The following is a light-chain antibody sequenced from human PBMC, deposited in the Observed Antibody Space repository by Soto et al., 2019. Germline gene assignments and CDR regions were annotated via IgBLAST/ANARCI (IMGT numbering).Light chain of an antibody. Sequence: EIVMTQSPATLSVSPGERATLSCRASQSVSSNLAWYQQKPGQAPRLLIYGASTRATGIPARFSGSGSGTEFTITISSRQSEDFAVYYCQQYNNWPFPSWTFGQGTKVEIK. CDR1: QSVSSN. CDR2: GAS. J-gene: IGKJ1*01. CDR3: QQYNNWPFPSWT. V-gene: IGKV3-15*01.